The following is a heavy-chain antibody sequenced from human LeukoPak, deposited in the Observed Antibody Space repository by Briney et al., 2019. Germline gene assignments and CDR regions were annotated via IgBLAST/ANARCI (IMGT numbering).Heavy chain of an antibody. CDR1: GGTFSSYA. J-gene: IGHJ4*02. CDR2: IIPILGIA. Sequence: GASVKVSCKASGGTFSSYAISWVRQAPGQGLEWMGRIIPILGIANYAQKFQGRVTITADKSTSTAYMELSSLRSEDTAVYYCARSLGNDYKGYWDQGTLVTVSS. D-gene: IGHD4-4*01. CDR3: ARSLGNDYKGY. V-gene: IGHV1-69*04.